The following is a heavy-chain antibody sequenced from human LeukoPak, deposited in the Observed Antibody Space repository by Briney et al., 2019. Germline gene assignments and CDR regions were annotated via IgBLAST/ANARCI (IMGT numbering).Heavy chain of an antibody. V-gene: IGHV4-61*02. J-gene: IGHJ5*02. CDR2: IYTSGST. CDR1: GGSISSGSYY. D-gene: IGHD6-19*01. CDR3: ARDLIGSSGWYGGRGNWFDP. Sequence: SETLSLTCTVSGGSISSGSYYWSWIRQPAGKGLEWIGRIYTSGSTNYNPSLKSRVTISVDTSKNQFSLKLSSMTAADTAVYYCARDLIGSSGWYGGRGNWFDPWGQGTLVTVSS.